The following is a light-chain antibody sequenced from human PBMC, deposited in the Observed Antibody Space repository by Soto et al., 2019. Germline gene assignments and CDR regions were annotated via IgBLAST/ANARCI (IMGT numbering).Light chain of an antibody. J-gene: IGKJ4*01. CDR1: QGVGSS. CDR2: DVS. V-gene: IGKV3-11*01. CDR3: QDRSVWDPLT. Sequence: EIVLTQSPATLSLSPGERASLSCRASQGVGSSLAWYQQKPGQAPKLLIYDVSNRATGIPARFSGSGSGTDFTLTISSLEPEDXXXXXXQDRSVWDPLTFGGGTKVEI.